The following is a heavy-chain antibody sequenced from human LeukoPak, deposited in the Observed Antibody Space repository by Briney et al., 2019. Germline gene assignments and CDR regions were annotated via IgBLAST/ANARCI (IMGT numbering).Heavy chain of an antibody. D-gene: IGHD3-22*01. CDR1: GFTFSSYS. Sequence: GGSLRLSCAASGFTFSSYSMNWVRQAPGKGLEWVSAISGSGGSTYYADSVKGRFTISRDNSKNTLYLQMNSLRAEDTAVYYCAKDSKPFYYDSSGTNWFDPWGQGTLVTVSS. CDR2: ISGSGGST. CDR3: AKDSKPFYYDSSGTNWFDP. J-gene: IGHJ5*02. V-gene: IGHV3-23*01.